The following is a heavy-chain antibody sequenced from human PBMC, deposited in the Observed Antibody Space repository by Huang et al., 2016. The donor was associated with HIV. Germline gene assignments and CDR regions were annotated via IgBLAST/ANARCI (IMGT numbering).Heavy chain of an antibody. CDR2: IYYSGST. D-gene: IGHD3-22*01. Sequence: QLQLQGSGPGLVKPSETLSLTCTVSGGSITSSSYYWGWIRQPPGKGLEWVGSIYYSGSTDDNPSLKCRVTVSVDTSKNQFSLKLSSVTAADTAVYYCARHFSYYDSSGYTPWDAFDIWGQGTMVTVSS. V-gene: IGHV4-39*01. CDR1: GGSITSSSYY. CDR3: ARHFSYYDSSGYTPWDAFDI. J-gene: IGHJ3*02.